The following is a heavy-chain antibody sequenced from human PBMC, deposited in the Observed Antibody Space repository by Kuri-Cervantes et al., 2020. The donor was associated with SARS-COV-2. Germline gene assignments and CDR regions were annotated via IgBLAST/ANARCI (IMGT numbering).Heavy chain of an antibody. CDR2: IYSGGST. Sequence: GESLKISCAASGFTVSSNYMSWVRQAPGKGLEWVSVIYSGGSTYYADSVKGRFTISRDNSKNTLYLQMNSLRAEDTAVYYCAVASCTNDICYSNNPFDYWGQGTLVTVSS. CDR1: GFTVSSNY. J-gene: IGHJ4*02. V-gene: IGHV3-66*01. D-gene: IGHD2-8*01. CDR3: AVASCTNDICYSNNPFDY.